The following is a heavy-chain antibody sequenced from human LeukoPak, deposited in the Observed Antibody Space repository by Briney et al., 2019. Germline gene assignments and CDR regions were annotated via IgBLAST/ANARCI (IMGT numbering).Heavy chain of an antibody. D-gene: IGHD3-10*01. CDR2: IWYDGSNK. CDR1: GFTFRNYG. J-gene: IGHJ6*02. Sequence: GTSLRLSCAASGFTFRNYGMNWVRQAPGKGLEWVAVIWYDGSNKYYADSVKGRFTISRDNSKNTVDLQMSSLRAEDTAVYYCARGVGNYYYYMDVWGQGTTVTVSS. CDR3: ARGVGNYYYYMDV. V-gene: IGHV3-33*01.